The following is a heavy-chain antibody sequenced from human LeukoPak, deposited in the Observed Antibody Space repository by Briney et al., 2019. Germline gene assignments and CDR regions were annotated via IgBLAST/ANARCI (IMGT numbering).Heavy chain of an antibody. J-gene: IGHJ4*02. Sequence: SETLSLTCSVSGASTSNSSYYWGWIRQPPGKGLEWSGSIYYSGSTYYNPSLNSRVTISSDTSKDQFSLKLNSVTAADTAVYYCARNSRTYGDYDFWGQGTLVTVSS. CDR3: ARNSRTYGDYDF. D-gene: IGHD4-17*01. CDR1: GASTSNSSYY. CDR2: IYYSGST. V-gene: IGHV4-39*07.